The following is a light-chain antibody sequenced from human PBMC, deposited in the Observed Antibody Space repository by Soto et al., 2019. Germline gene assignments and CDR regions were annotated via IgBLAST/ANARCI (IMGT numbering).Light chain of an antibody. CDR3: QSYDSSLSGCV. CDR1: SSNIGAGYD. J-gene: IGLJ1*01. V-gene: IGLV1-40*01. Sequence: QAVVTQPPSVSGAPGQRVTISCTGSSSNIGAGYDVHWYQQHPGTVPKLLIYGNSNRPSGVPDRISGSKSGTSASLAITGLQAEDEADYYCQSYDSSLSGCVFGTGTKVTVL. CDR2: GNS.